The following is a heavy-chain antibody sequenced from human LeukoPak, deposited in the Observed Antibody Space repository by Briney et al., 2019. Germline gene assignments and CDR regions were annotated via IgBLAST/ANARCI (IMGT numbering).Heavy chain of an antibody. Sequence: ASVKVSCKASGYTFTSYGISWVRQAPGQGLEWMGWISAYNGNTNYAQKLQGRVTMTRDTSTSTVYMELSSLRSEDTAVYYCARDRDSYYYDSSGYYLDYWGQGTLVTVSS. D-gene: IGHD3-22*01. V-gene: IGHV1-18*01. J-gene: IGHJ4*02. CDR3: ARDRDSYYYDSSGYYLDY. CDR2: ISAYNGNT. CDR1: GYTFTSYG.